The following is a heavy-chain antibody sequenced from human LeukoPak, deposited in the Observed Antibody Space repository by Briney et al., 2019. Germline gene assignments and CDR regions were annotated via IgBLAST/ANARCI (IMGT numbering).Heavy chain of an antibody. CDR3: ARGGMGGVHPDY. V-gene: IGHV1-2*02. CDR2: INPNSGAT. D-gene: IGHD3-16*01. J-gene: IGHJ4*02. CDR1: GYTFSVYY. Sequence: ASVNVSCKASGYTFSVYYMHWVRQAPGQGPEWMGWINPNSGATNYAQKFLGRVTMTRDTSISTAYMELSRLKSDDTAVYYCARGGMGGVHPDYWGQGTLVTVSS.